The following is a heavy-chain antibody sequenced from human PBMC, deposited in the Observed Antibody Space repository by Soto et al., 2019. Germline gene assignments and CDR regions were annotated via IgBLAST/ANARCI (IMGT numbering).Heavy chain of an antibody. CDR2: ITYDGSNK. D-gene: IGHD2-21*02. CDR1: GFTFSSYG. V-gene: IGHV3-30*18. Sequence: QVQLVESGGGVVQPGRSLRLSCAASGFTFSSYGMHWVRQAPGKGLEWVAVITYDGSNKYYADSVKGRFTISRDNSKNTLYLQMNSLRAEHTAVYYCAKGDCGGDCYSFDAFDIWGQGTMVTVSS. J-gene: IGHJ3*02. CDR3: AKGDCGGDCYSFDAFDI.